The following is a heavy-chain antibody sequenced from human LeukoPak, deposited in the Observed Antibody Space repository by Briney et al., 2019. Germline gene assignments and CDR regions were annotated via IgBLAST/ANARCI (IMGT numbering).Heavy chain of an antibody. Sequence: WASAKVSCKASGGTFSNSGISWVRQAPGQGLEWMGGIIPIFGTANYARKFQGRVTITTDESTSTAYMELSGLRSEDTAVYYCARETLISSTSFYYYMDVWGEGTTVTVSS. J-gene: IGHJ6*03. V-gene: IGHV1-69*05. CDR3: ARETLISSTSFYYYMDV. D-gene: IGHD6-6*01. CDR1: GGTFSNSG. CDR2: IIPIFGTA.